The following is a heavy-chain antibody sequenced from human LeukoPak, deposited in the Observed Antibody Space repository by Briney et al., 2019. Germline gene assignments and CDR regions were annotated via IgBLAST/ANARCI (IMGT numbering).Heavy chain of an antibody. D-gene: IGHD3-3*01. CDR3: ARDRSDFSFLYHYFYMDV. V-gene: IGHV3-74*01. CDR1: GFTFSSYW. J-gene: IGHJ6*03. CDR2: INSDGSGT. Sequence: GGSLRLSCAASGFTFSSYWMHWVRQAPGKGLVWVSRINSDGSGTSYADSVKGRFTISRDNAKNTLYLQMNSLRAEDTAIYYCARDRSDFSFLYHYFYMDVWGKGTTVTVSS.